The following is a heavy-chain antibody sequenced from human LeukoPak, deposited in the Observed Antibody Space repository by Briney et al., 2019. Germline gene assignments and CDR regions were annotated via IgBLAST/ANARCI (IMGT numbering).Heavy chain of an antibody. CDR1: GGSFSPYY. CDR2: IYYSGST. J-gene: IGHJ3*02. CDR3: ARDLYSSRTNDVFVI. Sequence: PSETLSLTCTVYGGSFSPYYWSWIRQPPGKGLEWIGSIYYSGSTYYNPSLKSRVTISVDTSKNQFSLKLSSVTAADTAVYYCARDLYSSRTNDVFVIWGQGTMVTVSS. V-gene: IGHV4-39*07. D-gene: IGHD6-13*01.